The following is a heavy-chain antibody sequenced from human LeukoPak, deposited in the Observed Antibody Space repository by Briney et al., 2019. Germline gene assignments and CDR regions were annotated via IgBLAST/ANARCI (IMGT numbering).Heavy chain of an antibody. Sequence: PSETLSLTCTVSGGSIGSSSYYWGWIRQPPGKGLEWIGSIYYSGSTYYNPSLKSRVTISVDTSKNQFSLKLSSVTAADTAVYYCARHRKYYDILTGYYEGAFDIWGQGTMVTVS. CDR1: GGSIGSSSYY. J-gene: IGHJ3*02. CDR3: ARHRKYYDILTGYYEGAFDI. V-gene: IGHV4-39*01. CDR2: IYYSGST. D-gene: IGHD3-9*01.